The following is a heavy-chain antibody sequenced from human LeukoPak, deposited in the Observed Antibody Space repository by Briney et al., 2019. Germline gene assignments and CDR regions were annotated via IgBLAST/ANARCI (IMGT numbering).Heavy chain of an antibody. CDR1: GGSISRSGYS. V-gene: IGHV4-30-4*07. Sequence: KSSETLSLTCAVSGGSISRSGYSWSWIRRPPVKGLEWIGYIYYTGSTYYNPSLKSRVTISVDTSKNQFSLKLSSVTAADTAVYYCARGYCSGGSCYTPLFDYWGQGTLVTVSS. D-gene: IGHD2-15*01. CDR3: ARGYCSGGSCYTPLFDY. J-gene: IGHJ4*02. CDR2: IYYTGST.